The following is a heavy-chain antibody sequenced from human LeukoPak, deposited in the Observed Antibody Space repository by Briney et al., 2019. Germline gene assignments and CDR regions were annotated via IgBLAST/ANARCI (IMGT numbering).Heavy chain of an antibody. Sequence: GGSLRLSCAASGFTFSSYAMHWVRQAPGKGLEWVAVISCDGSNKYYADSVKGRFTISRDNSKNTLYLQMNSLRAEDTAVYYCARDLYYYDMGAYWGQGTLVTVSS. V-gene: IGHV3-30-3*01. CDR1: GFTFSSYA. CDR3: ARDLYYYDMGAY. D-gene: IGHD3-22*01. CDR2: ISCDGSNK. J-gene: IGHJ4*02.